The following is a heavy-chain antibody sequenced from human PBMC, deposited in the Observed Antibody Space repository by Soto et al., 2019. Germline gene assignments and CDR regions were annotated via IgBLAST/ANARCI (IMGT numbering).Heavy chain of an antibody. CDR2: MNPNSGNT. J-gene: IGHJ6*02. CDR3: ARGPKKNLLRFLEWAAVGMDV. D-gene: IGHD3-3*01. CDR1: GYTFTSYY. V-gene: IGHV1-8*01. Sequence: ASVKVSCKASGYTFTSYYINWVRQATGQGLEWMGWMNPNSGNTGYAQKFQGRVTMTRNTSISTAYMELSSLRSEDTAVYYCARGPKKNLLRFLEWAAVGMDVWGQGTTVTVS.